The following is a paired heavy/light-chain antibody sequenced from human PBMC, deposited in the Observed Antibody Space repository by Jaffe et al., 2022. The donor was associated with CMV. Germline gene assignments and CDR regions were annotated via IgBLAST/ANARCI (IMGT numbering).Light chain of an antibody. Sequence: DIVLTQSPGTLSLSPGEGATLSCRASQSVSSNYLAWYQQKPGQAPRLVIHGASSRATGIPDRFSGSGSGTDFTLTISRLEPEDFAVYYCHQYATSPWTFGQGTKVEIK. CDR1: QSVSSNY. CDR2: GAS. CDR3: HQYATSPWT. V-gene: IGKV3-20*01. J-gene: IGKJ1*01.
Heavy chain of an antibody. Sequence: EVHLVESGGDLIQPGGSLRLSCVASGFTFSSYAMTWVRQAPGKGLEWVSTISGGDSTTYADSVNGRFTISRDNFKSTLYLQMNSLRAEDTAVYYCAKAPWFNGDNDYYDYWGQGTQVTVSS. J-gene: IGHJ4*02. V-gene: IGHV3-23*04. CDR3: AKAPWFNGDNDYYDY. CDR1: GFTFSSYA. D-gene: IGHD3-9*01. CDR2: ISGGDST.